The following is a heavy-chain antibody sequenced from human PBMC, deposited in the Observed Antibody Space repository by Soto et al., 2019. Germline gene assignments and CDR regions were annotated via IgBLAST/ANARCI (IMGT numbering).Heavy chain of an antibody. Sequence: ETLSLTCSVSGSSMTTYYWHWIRQAPGKGLEWIGFIYNSGRGSTGSNPSLRSRVTLSIDTSKNQFSLKLSSVTAADTAVYYCARVWGGAFDIWGQGTMVTVSS. J-gene: IGHJ3*02. CDR1: GSSMTTYY. CDR3: ARVWGGAFDI. CDR2: IYNSGRGST. V-gene: IGHV4-59*01. D-gene: IGHD3-10*01.